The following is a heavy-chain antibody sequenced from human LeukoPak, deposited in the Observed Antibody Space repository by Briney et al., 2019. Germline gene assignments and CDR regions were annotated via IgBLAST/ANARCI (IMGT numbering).Heavy chain of an antibody. J-gene: IGHJ4*02. CDR2: ISGSGGST. D-gene: IGHD3-10*01. V-gene: IGHV3-23*01. CDR3: AKDPWPVTMVRGVMTFDY. Sequence: PEGSLRLSCAASGFTFSSYAMSWVRQAPGKGLEGVSAISGSGGSTYYADSVKGRFTISRDNSKNTLYLQMNSLRAEDTTVYYCAKDPWPVTMVRGVMTFDYWGQGTLVTVSS. CDR1: GFTFSSYA.